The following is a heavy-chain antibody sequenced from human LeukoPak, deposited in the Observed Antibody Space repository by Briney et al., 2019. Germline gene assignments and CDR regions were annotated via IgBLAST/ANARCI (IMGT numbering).Heavy chain of an antibody. V-gene: IGHV1-8*02. Sequence: ASVKVSCKASGYIFTSYDISWVRQAAGQGLEWMGWINPNSGNTGYAQKFQGRVTMTRNTSISTAYMELSSLRSEDTAVYYCAREVDILTVTYAFDIWGQGTMVTVSS. J-gene: IGHJ3*02. CDR1: GYIFTSYD. CDR3: AREVDILTVTYAFDI. D-gene: IGHD3-9*01. CDR2: INPNSGNT.